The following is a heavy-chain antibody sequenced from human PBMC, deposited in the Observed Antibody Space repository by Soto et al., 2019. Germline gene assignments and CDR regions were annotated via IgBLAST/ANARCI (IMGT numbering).Heavy chain of an antibody. V-gene: IGHV4-30-2*01. CDR1: GGSISSGGYS. CDR2: IYHSGST. CDR3: ARAYGDYFERETYYYYGMDV. D-gene: IGHD4-17*01. Sequence: LSLTCTVSGGSISSGGYSWSWIRQPPGKGLEWIGYIYHSGSTYYNPSLKSRVTISVDRSKNQFSLKMSSVTAADTAVYYCARAYGDYFERETYYYYGMDVWGQGTTVTVSS. J-gene: IGHJ6*02.